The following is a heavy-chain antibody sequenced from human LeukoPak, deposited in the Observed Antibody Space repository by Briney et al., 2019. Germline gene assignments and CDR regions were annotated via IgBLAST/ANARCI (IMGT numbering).Heavy chain of an antibody. CDR2: IYSGGST. J-gene: IGHJ4*02. CDR3: ARLNTGYSDSSGGYYFDY. D-gene: IGHD6-19*01. V-gene: IGHV3-66*04. Sequence: GGSLRLSCAASGFTVSSNYMSWVRQAPGKGLEWVSVIYSGGSTYYADSVKGRFTISRDNSKNTLYLQMNSLRAEDTAVYYCARLNTGYSDSSGGYYFDYWGQGTLVTVSS. CDR1: GFTVSSNY.